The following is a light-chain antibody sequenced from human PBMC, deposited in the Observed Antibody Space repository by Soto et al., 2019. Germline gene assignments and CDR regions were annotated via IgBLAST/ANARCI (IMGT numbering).Light chain of an antibody. J-gene: IGKJ1*01. Sequence: EIVLTQSPGTLSLSPGERATLSCRASQSVSSNYLAWFQQKPGQAPRLLIYTASSEATGIPDRFSGSGSGTDFTLTISRLQPDDFAVYYCQQYSSSPKTFGQGTKVEI. V-gene: IGKV3-20*01. CDR1: QSVSSNY. CDR2: TAS. CDR3: QQYSSSPKT.